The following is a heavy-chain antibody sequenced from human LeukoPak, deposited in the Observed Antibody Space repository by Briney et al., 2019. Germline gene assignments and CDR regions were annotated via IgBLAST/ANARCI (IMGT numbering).Heavy chain of an antibody. CDR2: IRPKAECATT. J-gene: IGHJ4*02. V-gene: IGHV3-15*01. D-gene: IGHD3-22*01. CDR1: GFTLGDAW. Sequence: KPRGSLRLSCVASGFTLGDAWMSWVRQAPGRGLECAGRIRPKAECATTDCAERRNDRFTVSRDDSKNTMYLEINNLKTEDTGLYYCSQLSRGFWGQGTQVSVSS. CDR3: SQLSRGF.